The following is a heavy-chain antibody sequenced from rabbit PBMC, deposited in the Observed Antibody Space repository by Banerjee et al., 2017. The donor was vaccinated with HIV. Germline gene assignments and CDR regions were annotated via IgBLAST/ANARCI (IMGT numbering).Heavy chain of an antibody. V-gene: IGHV1S45*01. CDR2: IDAGSSGIT. D-gene: IGHD6-1*01. CDR3: ARDYAGYGYAFNL. CDR1: GFSFSSSYY. Sequence: QQQLEESGGGLVQPEGSLTLTCTASGFSFSSSYYMCWVRQAPGKGLEWIACIDAGSSGITYYASWAKGRFTISKTSSTTVTLQMTSLTAADTATYFCARDYAGYGYAFNLWGQGTLVTVS. J-gene: IGHJ4*01.